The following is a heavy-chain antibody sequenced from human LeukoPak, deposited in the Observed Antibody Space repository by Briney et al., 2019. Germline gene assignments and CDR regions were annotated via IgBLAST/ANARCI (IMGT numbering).Heavy chain of an antibody. CDR2: INHSGTT. D-gene: IGHD3-9*01. Sequence: SETLSLTCAVNGGSFTAYYWSWIRQAPGKGLEWIGEINHSGTTNYNPSLSQFTISVDASKKQFSLKLTSVSGADTAVYYCARGRFWAFETWSQGTPVTVSS. CDR3: ARGRFWAFET. CDR1: GGSFTAYY. V-gene: IGHV4-34*01. J-gene: IGHJ4*03.